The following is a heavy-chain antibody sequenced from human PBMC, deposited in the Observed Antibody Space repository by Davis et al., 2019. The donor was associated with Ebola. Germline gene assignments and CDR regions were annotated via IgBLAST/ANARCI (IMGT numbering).Heavy chain of an antibody. CDR1: GYTFAGYY. V-gene: IGHV1-2*06. D-gene: IGHD1-1*01. CDR3: ARDSDDGSLP. CDR2: INPYSGGT. J-gene: IGHJ5*02. Sequence: ASVKVSCKASGYTFAGYYLHWVRQAPGQGLEWMGRINPYSGGTNYAQKFQGRVTMTRDASINTAYMELSRLRSDDTAVYYCARDSDDGSLPWGQGTLVTVSS.